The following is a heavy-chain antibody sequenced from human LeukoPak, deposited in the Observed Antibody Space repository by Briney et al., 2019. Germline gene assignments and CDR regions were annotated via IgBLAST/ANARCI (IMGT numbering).Heavy chain of an antibody. CDR3: ARAGVYYPLDY. Sequence: SQTLSLPCTVSGGSISSGSYYWRWIRQPAGKGLEWIGRIYTSGSTNYNPSLKSRVTISVDTSKNQFSLKLSSVTAADTAVYYCARAGVYYPLDYWGQGTLVTVSS. D-gene: IGHD6-13*01. CDR2: IYTSGST. V-gene: IGHV4-61*02. J-gene: IGHJ4*02. CDR1: GGSISSGSYY.